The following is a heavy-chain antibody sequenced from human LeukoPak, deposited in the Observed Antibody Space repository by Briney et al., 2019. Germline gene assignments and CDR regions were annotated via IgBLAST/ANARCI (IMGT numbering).Heavy chain of an antibody. V-gene: IGHV3-30*02. CDR1: GFTFSSYG. Sequence: GRSLRLSCAASGFTFSSYGMHWVRQAPGKGLEWVAFIRYDGSNKYYADSVKGRFTISRDNSKNTLYLQMNSLRAEDTAVYYCAKGKRDFRGFDYWGQGTLVTVSS. CDR3: AKGKRDFRGFDY. CDR2: IRYDGSNK. J-gene: IGHJ4*02. D-gene: IGHD2/OR15-2a*01.